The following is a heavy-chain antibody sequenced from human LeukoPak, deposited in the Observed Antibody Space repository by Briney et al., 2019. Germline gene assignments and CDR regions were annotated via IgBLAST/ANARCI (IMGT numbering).Heavy chain of an antibody. CDR3: ARRHLPDAFDI. CDR2: IDPSDSYT. V-gene: IGHV5-10-1*01. CDR1: GYSFTTYW. Sequence: GESLRISCKASGYSFTTYWISWVRQMPGKGLEWMGRIDPSDSYTNYSPSFQDHVTISADKSISTAYLQWGSLKASDTAIYYCARRHLPDAFDIWGQGTMVTVSS. J-gene: IGHJ3*02.